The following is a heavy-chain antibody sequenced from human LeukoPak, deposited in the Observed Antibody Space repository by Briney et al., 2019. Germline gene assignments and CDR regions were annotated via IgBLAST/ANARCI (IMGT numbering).Heavy chain of an antibody. CDR1: GFIFSSSA. CDR2: ISTNGDRT. Sequence: GGSLRLSCSVSGFIFSSSAMHWVRQAPGKGLEDVSGISTNGDRTYYADSVKGRFTISRDNSKNTLYLQMSSLRPEDTAVYYCVKATSVKQWLVAYFDYWGQGILVTVSS. J-gene: IGHJ4*02. D-gene: IGHD6-19*01. V-gene: IGHV3-64D*06. CDR3: VKATSVKQWLVAYFDY.